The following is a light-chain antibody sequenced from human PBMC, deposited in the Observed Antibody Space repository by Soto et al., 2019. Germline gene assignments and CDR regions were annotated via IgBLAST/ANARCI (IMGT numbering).Light chain of an antibody. V-gene: IGLV2-14*01. CDR3: NSFAGSNTWV. Sequence: QSALTQPASVSGSPGQSITISCTGTNSDIGAYKYVSWYQHHQGKAPKLVIXXXXXXXXXXXXXXXXSKSGNTASLTISGXXTEXXXXXYCNSFAGSNTWVFGGGTKLTVL. J-gene: IGLJ3*02. CDR2: XXX. CDR1: NSDIGAYKY.